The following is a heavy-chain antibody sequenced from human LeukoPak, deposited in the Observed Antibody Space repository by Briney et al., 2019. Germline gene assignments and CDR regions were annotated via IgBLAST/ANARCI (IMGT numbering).Heavy chain of an antibody. CDR2: IYSGGST. CDR3: ATEYGSGRTGGFYYYGMDV. D-gene: IGHD3-10*01. V-gene: IGHV3-66*01. Sequence: GGSLXLSCAASGFTVSSNYMSWVRQAPGKGLEWVSVIYSGGSTYYADSVKGRFTISRDSSKNTLYLQMNSLRAEDTAVYYCATEYGSGRTGGFYYYGMDVWGQGTTVSVSS. CDR1: GFTVSSNY. J-gene: IGHJ6*02.